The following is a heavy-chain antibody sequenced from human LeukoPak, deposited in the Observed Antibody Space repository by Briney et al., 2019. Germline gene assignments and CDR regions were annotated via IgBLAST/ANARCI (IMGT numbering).Heavy chain of an antibody. Sequence: SETLSLTCTVSGGSISSYYWSWIRQPPGKGLEWIGYIYYSGSTNYNPSLKSRVTISVDTSKNQFSLKLSSVTAADTAVYYCARGLEVTQAYYYYYYMDVWGKGTTVTVSS. D-gene: IGHD2-21*02. V-gene: IGHV4-59*01. CDR3: ARGLEVTQAYYYYYYMDV. CDR1: GGSISSYY. CDR2: IYYSGST. J-gene: IGHJ6*03.